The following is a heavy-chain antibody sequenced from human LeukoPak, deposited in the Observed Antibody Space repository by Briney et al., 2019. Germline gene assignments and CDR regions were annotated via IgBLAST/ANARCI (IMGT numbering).Heavy chain of an antibody. CDR2: IIPIFGTA. CDR3: ARDSLDGFDI. V-gene: IGHV1-69*13. J-gene: IGHJ3*02. Sequence: SVKVSCKASGGTCSSYAISWVRQAPGQGLEWMGGIIPIFGTANYAQKFQGKVTITADESTSTAYMELSSLRSEDTAVYYCARDSLDGFDIWGQGTMVTVSS. CDR1: GGTCSSYA.